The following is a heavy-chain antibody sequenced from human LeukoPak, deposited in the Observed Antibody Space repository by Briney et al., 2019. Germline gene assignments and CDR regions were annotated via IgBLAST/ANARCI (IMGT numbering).Heavy chain of an antibody. CDR1: GFSVSNNY. D-gene: IGHD4-17*01. V-gene: IGHV3-53*01. Sequence: QTGGSLRLSCAASGFSVSNNYMSWVRQPPGKGVEWVSVIYSGGNTYYADSVKGRFAISRDYSRNTVYLQMNSLRAEDTAVYYCAREGYGDYVEGYFDYWGQGTLVTVSS. CDR2: IYSGGNT. CDR3: AREGYGDYVEGYFDY. J-gene: IGHJ4*02.